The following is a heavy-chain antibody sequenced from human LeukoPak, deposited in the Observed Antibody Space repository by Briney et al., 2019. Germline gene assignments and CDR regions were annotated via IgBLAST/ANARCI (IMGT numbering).Heavy chain of an antibody. J-gene: IGHJ4*02. CDR3: ARDQGRYSSSWGDY. D-gene: IGHD6-13*01. CDR2: FDPEDGET. CDR1: GYILTELS. V-gene: IGHV1-24*01. Sequence: GASVKVSCKASGYILTELSMHWVRQAPGKGLEWMGGFDPEDGETIYAQKFQGRVTMTEDTSTDTAYMELSSLRSDDTAVYYCARDQGRYSSSWGDYWGQGTLVTVSS.